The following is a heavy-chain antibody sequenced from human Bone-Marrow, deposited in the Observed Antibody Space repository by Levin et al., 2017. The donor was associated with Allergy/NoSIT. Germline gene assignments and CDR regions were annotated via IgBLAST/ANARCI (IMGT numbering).Heavy chain of an antibody. Sequence: GESLKISCAASGFTFGNYWMSWVRQAPGKGLEWVANIMQTGSEKYSVDSVEGRFTISRDDAKNSLYLQMNSLRAEDTAVYYCARHRGWTGNSPTFFDYWGQGTLVTVSS. CDR3: ARHRGWTGNSPTFFDY. D-gene: IGHD3/OR15-3a*01. CDR1: GFTFGNYW. J-gene: IGHJ4*02. V-gene: IGHV3-7*01. CDR2: IMQTGSEK.